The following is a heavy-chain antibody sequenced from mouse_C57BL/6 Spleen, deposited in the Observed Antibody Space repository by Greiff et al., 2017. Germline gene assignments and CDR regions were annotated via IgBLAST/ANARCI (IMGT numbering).Heavy chain of an antibody. CDR2: LDPSDSYT. D-gene: IGHD3-3*01. CDR3: ARAPLRGQGTCY. J-gene: IGHJ2*01. CDR1: GYTFPSYW. V-gene: IGHV1-50*01. Sequence: QVQLQQSGAELVKPGASVKLSCKASGYTFPSYWMQWVKQRPGQGLEWIGDLDPSDSYTNYNHKLKGKATLTVDTSSSTASMQLSSLTAEDSAVYYCARAPLRGQGTCYWGQGTTLSVSS.